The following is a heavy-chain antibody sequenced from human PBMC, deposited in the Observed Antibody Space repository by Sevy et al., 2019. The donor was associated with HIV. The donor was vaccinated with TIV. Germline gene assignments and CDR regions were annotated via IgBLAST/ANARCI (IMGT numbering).Heavy chain of an antibody. V-gene: IGHV3-7*01. CDR1: GFTFSDSW. CDR2: MNKDGSEK. Sequence: GGSLRLSCAASGFTFSDSWMGWVRQAPGKGLEWVANMNKDGSEKYPVDSVKGRFTISRDNAKNSRYLKMNSVGVEDAGIYYCAIGAWKSLVIWGRGTMVTVSS. J-gene: IGHJ3*02. D-gene: IGHD2-21*02. CDR3: AIGAWKSLVI.